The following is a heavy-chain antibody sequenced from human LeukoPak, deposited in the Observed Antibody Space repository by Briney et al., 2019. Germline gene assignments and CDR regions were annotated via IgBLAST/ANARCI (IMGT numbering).Heavy chain of an antibody. Sequence: GGSLRLSCAASGFTFSNAWMNWVRQAPGKGLEWVGRIKSKTDGGTTDYAAPVKGRFTISRDDSKNTLYLQMNSLKTEDTAVYYCARAWYSGSLLVDYWGQGTLVTVSS. D-gene: IGHD1-26*01. CDR1: GFTFSNAW. V-gene: IGHV3-15*07. J-gene: IGHJ4*02. CDR3: ARAWYSGSLLVDY. CDR2: IKSKTDGGTT.